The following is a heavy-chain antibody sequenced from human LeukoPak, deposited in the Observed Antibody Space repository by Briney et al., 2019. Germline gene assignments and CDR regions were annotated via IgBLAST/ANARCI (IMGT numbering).Heavy chain of an antibody. CDR1: GYTFTSYY. V-gene: IGHV1-46*01. J-gene: IGHJ6*03. CDR2: INPSGGST. Sequence: ASVKVSCKASGYTFTSYYMHWVRQAPGQGFEWMGIINPSGGSTSYAQKFQGRVTMTRDMSTSTVYMELSRLRSDDTAVYYCARGFHCSGGSCYSGANYYYYMDVWGKGTTVTISS. CDR3: ARGFHCSGGSCYSGANYYYYMDV. D-gene: IGHD2-15*01.